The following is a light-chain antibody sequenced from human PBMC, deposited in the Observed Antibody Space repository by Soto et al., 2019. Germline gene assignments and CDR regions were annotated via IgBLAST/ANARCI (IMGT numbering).Light chain of an antibody. Sequence: QSALTQPASVSGSPGQSITISCTGTSSDIDIYNYVSWYQQHPGKAPKLMIYEVSNRPSGVSDRFSGSKSGNTASLTISGLQAEDEADYYCSSYTSSSTLVFGTGTKLTVL. CDR3: SSYTSSSTLV. J-gene: IGLJ1*01. V-gene: IGLV2-14*01. CDR2: EVS. CDR1: SSDIDIYNY.